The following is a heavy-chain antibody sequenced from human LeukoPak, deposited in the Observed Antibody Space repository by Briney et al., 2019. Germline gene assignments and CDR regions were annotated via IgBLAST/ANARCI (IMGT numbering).Heavy chain of an antibody. CDR1: GGSISSYY. Sequence: PSETLSLTCTVSGGSISSYYWSWIRQSPGKGLEWIGYIYYSGSTNYNPSLKSRVTISVDTSKNQFSLKLSSVTAADTAVYYCARDREIRGGDCYNDAFDIWGQGTMVTVSS. CDR3: ARDREIRGGDCYNDAFDI. D-gene: IGHD2-21*02. V-gene: IGHV4-59*01. J-gene: IGHJ3*02. CDR2: IYYSGST.